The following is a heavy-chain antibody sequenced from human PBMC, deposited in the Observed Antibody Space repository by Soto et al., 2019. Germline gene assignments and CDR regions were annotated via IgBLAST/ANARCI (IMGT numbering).Heavy chain of an antibody. Sequence: GGPLRLSCAASGFSFSTYAMHWVPPAPGKGLEYVSAISYDGSSIYYADSVKGRFTISRDNSKNTLYLQMGSLRSEDMAVYHCAARSCGRTSCFHFEYWGRGTLVTVSS. CDR2: ISYDGSSI. CDR3: AARSCGRTSCFHFEY. D-gene: IGHD2-2*01. CDR1: GFSFSTYA. V-gene: IGHV3-64*02. J-gene: IGHJ4*02.